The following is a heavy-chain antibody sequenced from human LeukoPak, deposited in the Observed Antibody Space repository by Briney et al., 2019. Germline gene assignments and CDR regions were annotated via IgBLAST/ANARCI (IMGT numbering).Heavy chain of an antibody. V-gene: IGHV3-30-3*01. CDR1: GFTFSSYA. D-gene: IGHD5-24*01. CDR2: ISYDGSNK. CDR3: ARDQGLRRDGYNADY. J-gene: IGHJ4*02. Sequence: PGRSLRLSCAASGFTFSSYAMHWVRQAPGKGLEWVAVISYDGSNKYYADSVKGRFTISRDNSKNTLYLQMNSLRAEDTAVYYCARDQGLRRDGYNADYWGQGTLVTVSS.